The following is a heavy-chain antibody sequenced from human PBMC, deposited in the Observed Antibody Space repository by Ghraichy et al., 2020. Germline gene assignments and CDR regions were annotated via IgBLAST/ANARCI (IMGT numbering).Heavy chain of an antibody. Sequence: LSLTCAASGFSFSSYDMHWVRQITGKGLEWVSGIGTAGDTNYAGSVKGRLTISRENAKNFLYLQMNGLRAGDTAVYYCTRGGQRNRGQADGLDLWGQGT. D-gene: IGHD3-10*01. CDR2: IGTAGDT. CDR1: GFSFSSYD. V-gene: IGHV3-13*01. J-gene: IGHJ6*02. CDR3: TRGGQRNRGQADGLDL.